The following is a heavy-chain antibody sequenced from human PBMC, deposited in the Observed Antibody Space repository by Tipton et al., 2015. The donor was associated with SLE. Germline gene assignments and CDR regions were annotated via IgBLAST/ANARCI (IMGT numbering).Heavy chain of an antibody. CDR2: IFARGST. CDR1: GGSISSSSHY. Sequence: TLSLTCTVSGGSISSSSHYWSWIRQPAGKGLEWIGRIFARGSTNYNPSLNSRVTISVDTSKNQFSLKLSSVTAADTAVYYCAREATAIEVRYYYHYYMDVWGKGTTVTISS. CDR3: AREATAIEVRYYYHYYMDV. J-gene: IGHJ6*03. V-gene: IGHV4-61*02. D-gene: IGHD5-18*01.